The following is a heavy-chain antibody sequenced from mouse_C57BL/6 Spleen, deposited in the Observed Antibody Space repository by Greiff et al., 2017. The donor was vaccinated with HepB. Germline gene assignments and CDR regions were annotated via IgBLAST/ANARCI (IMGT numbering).Heavy chain of an antibody. V-gene: IGHV14-2*01. CDR2: IDPEDGET. CDR1: GFNIKDYY. CDR3: ALITTVVAPDY. J-gene: IGHJ2*01. Sequence: EVMLVESGAELVKPGASVKLSCTASGFNIKDYYMHWVKQRTEQGLEWIGRIDPEDGETKYAPKFQGKATITADPSSNTAYLQLSSLTSEDTAVYYCALITTVVAPDYWGQGTTLTVSS. D-gene: IGHD1-1*01.